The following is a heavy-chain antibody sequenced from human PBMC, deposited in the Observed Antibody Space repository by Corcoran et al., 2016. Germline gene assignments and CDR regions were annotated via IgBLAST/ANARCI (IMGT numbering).Heavy chain of an antibody. V-gene: IGHV1-18*01. D-gene: IGHD3-22*01. Sequence: QVQLVQSGAEVKKPGASVKVSCKASGYTFTSYGISWVRQAPGQGLEWMGWISAYNGNTNYAQKLQGRVTMTTDTSTSTAYMELRSLRSDDTAVYYGARFYDDSSGYYQGSWFDPWGQGTLVTVSS. J-gene: IGHJ5*02. CDR2: ISAYNGNT. CDR1: GYTFTSYG. CDR3: ARFYDDSSGYYQGSWFDP.